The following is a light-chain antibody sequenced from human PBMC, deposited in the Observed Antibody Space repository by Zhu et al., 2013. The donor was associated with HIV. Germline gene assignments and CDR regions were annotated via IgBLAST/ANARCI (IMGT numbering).Light chain of an antibody. CDR1: QSVLYSPNSRDY. CDR2: WAS. CDR3: QQYYSTPWT. V-gene: IGKV4-1*01. J-gene: IGKJ1*01. Sequence: DIVMTQSPDSLAVSLGERATINCRSSQSVLYSPNSRDYLAWYQQKPGQPPKLLIYWASTRESGVPDRFSGSGSGTDFTLTISSLQAEDVAVYYCQQYYSTPWTFGQGTKVEIK.